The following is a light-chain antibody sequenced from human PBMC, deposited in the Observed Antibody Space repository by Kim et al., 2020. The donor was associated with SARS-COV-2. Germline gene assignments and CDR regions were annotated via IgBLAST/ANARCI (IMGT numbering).Light chain of an antibody. J-gene: IGKJ5*01. CDR1: KSVRTK. Sequence: PGETAPPSCRASKSVRTKVWYQQKPAQPPTLLIYGASNRATGIPDRFSGSGAGTDFTLTISRLEPADFAVYYCQQYGRSPSITFGQGTRLEIK. CDR3: QQYGRSPSIT. V-gene: IGKV3-20*01. CDR2: GAS.